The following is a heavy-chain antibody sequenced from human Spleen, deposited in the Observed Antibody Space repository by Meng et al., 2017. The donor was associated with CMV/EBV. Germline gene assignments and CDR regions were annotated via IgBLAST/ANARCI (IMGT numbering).Heavy chain of an antibody. V-gene: IGHV1-8*03. J-gene: IGHJ6*02. CDR1: GYTFTSYD. CDR2: MNPNTGNT. CDR3: ARGCEGYSYGSYYYGMDV. D-gene: IGHD5-18*01. Sequence: ASVKVSCKASGYTFTSYDINWVRQATGQGLEWMGWMNPNTGNTGYAQKFQGRVTITRNTSISTAYMELSSLRSEDTAGYYCARGCEGYSYGSYYYGMDVWGQGTTVTVSS.